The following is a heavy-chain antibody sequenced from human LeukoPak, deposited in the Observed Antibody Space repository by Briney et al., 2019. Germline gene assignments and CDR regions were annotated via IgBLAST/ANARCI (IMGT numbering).Heavy chain of an antibody. CDR1: GYTFTGYY. CDR3: ARELYGDYVPY. V-gene: IGHV1-2*02. D-gene: IGHD4-17*01. J-gene: IGHJ4*02. Sequence: ASVTVSCKASGYTFTGYYMDWVRQAPGQGLEWMGWINPNSGGTNYAQKFQGRVTMTRDTSISTAYMELSRLRSDDTAVYYCARELYGDYVPYWGQGTLVTVSS. CDR2: INPNSGGT.